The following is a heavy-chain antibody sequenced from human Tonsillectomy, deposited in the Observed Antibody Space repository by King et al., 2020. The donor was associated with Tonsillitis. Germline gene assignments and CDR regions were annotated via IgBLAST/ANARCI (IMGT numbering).Heavy chain of an antibody. CDR1: RFTFSNFC. CDR2: ISYDENNK. D-gene: IGHD2-21*01. J-gene: IGHJ3*02. Sequence: HVQLVESGGGVVQPGRPLRLSCAASRFTFSNFCMHWVRQAPGKGLVWVAVISYDENNKYYADSVKGRFTISRDNSKNTLYLQMTSLRAEDTAVYYCAKDGGIVWPRLPAGAFDIWGQGTMVTVSS. V-gene: IGHV3-30*18. CDR3: AKDGGIVWPRLPAGAFDI.